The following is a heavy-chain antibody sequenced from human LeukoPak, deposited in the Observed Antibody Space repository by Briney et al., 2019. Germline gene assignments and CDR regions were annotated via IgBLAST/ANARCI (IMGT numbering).Heavy chain of an antibody. CDR1: GFTFSTYA. J-gene: IGHJ4*02. Sequence: GGSLRLSCAASGFTFSTYAMHWVRQAPGKGLEYVSAISSNGGSTYYANSVKGRFTTSRDNSKNTLYLQMGSLRAEDMAVYYCAKGHDMIRGLIDYWGQGTLVTVSS. V-gene: IGHV3-64*01. CDR3: AKGHDMIRGLIDY. D-gene: IGHD3-10*01. CDR2: ISSNGGST.